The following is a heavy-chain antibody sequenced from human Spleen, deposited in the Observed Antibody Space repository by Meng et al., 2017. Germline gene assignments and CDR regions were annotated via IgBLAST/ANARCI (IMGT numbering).Heavy chain of an antibody. Sequence: GGSLRLSCAASGFSFSSYTMNWVRQAPGKGLEWVSSISSSSSYIYYADSVKGRFTISTDNAKNLLYLQMNRLRAEDTAVYYCVRDLGGCGGGFCSYYFDYWGQGTPVTVSS. J-gene: IGHJ4*02. CDR3: VRDLGGCGGGFCSYYFDY. CDR1: GFSFSSYT. CDR2: ISSSSSYI. D-gene: IGHD2-21*01. V-gene: IGHV3-21*06.